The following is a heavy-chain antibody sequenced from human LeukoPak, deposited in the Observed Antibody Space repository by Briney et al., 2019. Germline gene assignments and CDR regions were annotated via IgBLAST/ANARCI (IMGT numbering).Heavy chain of an antibody. Sequence: GGSRRLSCAASGFTFISYWMSWARKAQGKGLEWVANIKQDGSEKYYVDSVKGRFTISRDNAKNSLYLQMNSLRAEDTAVYYCARAVAFDYWGQGTLVTVSS. V-gene: IGHV3-7*01. CDR1: GFTFISYW. CDR3: ARAVAFDY. CDR2: IKQDGSEK. D-gene: IGHD6-19*01. J-gene: IGHJ4*02.